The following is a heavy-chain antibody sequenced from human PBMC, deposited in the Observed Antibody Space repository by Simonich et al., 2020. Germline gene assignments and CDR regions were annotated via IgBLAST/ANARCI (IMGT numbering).Heavy chain of an antibody. V-gene: IGHV3-30*04. CDR1: GFTFSSYA. CDR3: AREDLTGDAFDI. D-gene: IGHD7-27*01. CDR2: ISDDGSNK. Sequence: QVQLVESGGGVVQPGRSLRLSCAASGFTFSSYAMHWVRQAPVKGLEWVAGISDDGSNKYYADSVKGRFTISRDNSKNTLYLQMNSLRAEDTAEYYCAREDLTGDAFDIWGQGTMVTVSS. J-gene: IGHJ3*02.